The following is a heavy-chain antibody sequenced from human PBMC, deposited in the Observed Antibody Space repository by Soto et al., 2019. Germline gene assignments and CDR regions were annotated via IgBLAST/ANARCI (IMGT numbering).Heavy chain of an antibody. CDR1: GFTFTSSA. CDR3: AADLVFSAVHYYGMDV. V-gene: IGHV1-58*02. Sequence: GASVKVSCKASGFTFTSSAMQWVRQARGQRLEWIGWIVVGSGNTNYAQKFQERVTITRDMSTSTAYMELSSLRSEDTAVYYCAADLVFSAVHYYGMDVWGQGTTVTVSS. J-gene: IGHJ6*02. CDR2: IVVGSGNT. D-gene: IGHD2-2*01.